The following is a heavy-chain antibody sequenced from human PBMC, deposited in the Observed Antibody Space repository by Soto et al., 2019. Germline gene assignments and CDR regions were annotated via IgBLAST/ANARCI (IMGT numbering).Heavy chain of an antibody. CDR2: ISVYYGYS. J-gene: IGHJ4*02. V-gene: IGHV1-18*01. D-gene: IGHD6-13*01. CDR3: ARNSSTWSDF. Sequence: QVHLVQSAAEVKKPGASVKVSWKTSGYSFTNYGISWVRQAPGQGLQWMGWISVYYGYSNYAQKFQDRVTLTTDTSRSTAYMELRNLRSDDTAVYYCARNSSTWSDFWGQGTLVTVSS. CDR1: GYSFTNYG.